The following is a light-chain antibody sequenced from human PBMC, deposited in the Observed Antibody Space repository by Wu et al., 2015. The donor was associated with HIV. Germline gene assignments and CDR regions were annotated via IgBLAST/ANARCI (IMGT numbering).Light chain of an antibody. CDR3: HHHGGSPQT. Sequence: EVVLTQSPGTLSLTPGEPATLSCKAHQQISNNHLAWYQQRPGQAPTLLIFGASNKAAGVPDRFSGSGSGTDFTLSISRLEPEDFAVYYCHHHGGSPQTFGPGTKLEIK. CDR2: GAS. CDR1: QQISNNH. J-gene: IGKJ2*01. V-gene: IGKV3-20*01.